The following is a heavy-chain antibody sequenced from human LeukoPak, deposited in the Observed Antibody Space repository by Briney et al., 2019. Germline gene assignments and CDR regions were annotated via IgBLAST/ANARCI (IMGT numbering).Heavy chain of an antibody. CDR2: IIPIFGTA. Sequence: SVKVSCKASGGTFSSYAISWVRQAPGQGLEWMGGIIPIFGTANCAQKFQGRVTITADESTSTAYMELSSLRSEDTAVYYCARDFSRVVPAAPTEYYYYGMDVWGQGTTVTVSS. J-gene: IGHJ6*02. CDR1: GGTFSSYA. D-gene: IGHD2-2*01. CDR3: ARDFSRVVPAAPTEYYYYGMDV. V-gene: IGHV1-69*01.